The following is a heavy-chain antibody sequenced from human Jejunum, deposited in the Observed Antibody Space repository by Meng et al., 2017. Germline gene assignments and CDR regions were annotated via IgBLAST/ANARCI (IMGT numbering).Heavy chain of an antibody. CDR2: VFYTGST. CDR3: ARGGWDFEY. Sequence: LQEPAPALVRALDTQSLTCSVSGVSVTSGHSSWGWVRQPPGQGLEWIGHVFYTGSTNYSPSFKSRVTISVHTSMNQFSLKLNSVTAADTAVYYCARGGWDFEYWGQGILVTVSS. V-gene: IGHV4-61*01. D-gene: IGHD3-16*01. CDR1: GVSVTSGHSS. J-gene: IGHJ4*02.